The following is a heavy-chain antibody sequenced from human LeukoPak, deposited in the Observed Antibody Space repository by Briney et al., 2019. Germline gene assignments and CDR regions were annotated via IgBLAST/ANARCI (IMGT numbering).Heavy chain of an antibody. D-gene: IGHD3-9*01. Sequence: GGSLRLSCAASGFTFSSYGMHWVRQAPGKGLEWVAFIRYDGSNKYYADSVKGRFTISRDNSKNTLYLQMNSLRPEDTAVYYCAKDVYYDILTGYQAGLFDPWGQGTLVTVSS. CDR2: IRYDGSNK. CDR3: AKDVYYDILTGYQAGLFDP. V-gene: IGHV3-30*02. CDR1: GFTFSSYG. J-gene: IGHJ5*02.